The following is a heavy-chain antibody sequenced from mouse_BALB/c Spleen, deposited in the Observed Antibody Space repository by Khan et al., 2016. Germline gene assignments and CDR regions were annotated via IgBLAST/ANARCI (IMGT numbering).Heavy chain of an antibody. J-gene: IGHJ4*01. CDR1: GYTFTDYY. Sequence: QVQLKESGTELPRPGASVKLSCKASGYTFTDYYLHWVKQRTGQGLEWIGEIFPGSGSTYYNEKFKGKASLTAATSSSTAYMQLSSLTSEDSAVYVWARSYYGYLARDYWGHRASVTVSS. D-gene: IGHD1-2*01. CDR2: IFPGSGST. CDR3: ARSYYGYLARDY. V-gene: IGHV1-77*01.